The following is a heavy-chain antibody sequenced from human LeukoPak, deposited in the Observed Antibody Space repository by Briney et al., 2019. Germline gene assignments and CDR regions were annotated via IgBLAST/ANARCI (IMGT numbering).Heavy chain of an antibody. CDR1: GFTFSSYA. V-gene: IGHV3-23*01. CDR3: AKEQMYYYGSGSHNWFDP. CDR2: ISGSGGST. J-gene: IGHJ5*02. D-gene: IGHD3-10*01. Sequence: GGSLRLSCAASGFTFSSYAMSWVRQAPGKGLEWVSAISGSGGSTYYADSVQGRFTISRDNSKNTLYLQMNSLRAEDTAVYYCAKEQMYYYGSGSHNWFDPWGQGTLVTVSS.